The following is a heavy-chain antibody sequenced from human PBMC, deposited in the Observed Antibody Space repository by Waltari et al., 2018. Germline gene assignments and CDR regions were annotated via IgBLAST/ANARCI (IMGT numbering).Heavy chain of an antibody. CDR3: ARDLSPDCGAGCYLDAFDV. CDR1: GFTVSREC. Sequence: EVELVESVGGLVQPGGSLRLAWVASGFTVSRECMTLVSQGPGKGRGWVDNITQDGSKKNYVDSVKGRFTISRDNAMNSLDLQMDSLRAEDTALYYCARDLSPDCGAGCYLDAFDVWGQGTMVTVSS. D-gene: IGHD2-15*01. J-gene: IGHJ3*01. CDR2: ITQDGSKK. V-gene: IGHV3-7*01.